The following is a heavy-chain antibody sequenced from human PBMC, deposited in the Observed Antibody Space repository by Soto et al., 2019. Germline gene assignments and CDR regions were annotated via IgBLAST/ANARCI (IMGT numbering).Heavy chain of an antibody. J-gene: IGHJ5*02. CDR3: ASGRAIEAAGISWFDH. D-gene: IGHD6-13*01. CDR1: GFTFSSHW. CDR2: INSDGSST. V-gene: IGHV3-74*01. Sequence: EVLLVESGGGLVQPGGSLRLSFAASGFTFSSHWMHWVRQAPGKGLVWVSRINSDGSSTSYDDSVKGRFDISRDNAEDLVYVHMSRLREEETAGFCAASGRAIEAAGISWFDHWGQGTLVTVSS.